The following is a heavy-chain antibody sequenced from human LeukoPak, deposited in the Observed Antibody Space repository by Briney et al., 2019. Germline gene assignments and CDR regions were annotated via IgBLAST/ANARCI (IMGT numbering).Heavy chain of an antibody. D-gene: IGHD3-22*01. J-gene: IGHJ3*02. V-gene: IGHV3-49*03. CDR1: GFTFGDYA. Sequence: PGGPLRLSCTASGFTFGDYAMGWFRQAPGKGLEWVGFIRSKAYGGTTEYAASVKGRFTISRDDSKSIAYLQMNSLKTEDTAVYYCTRAFSYYYDSSDAFDIWGQGTMVTVSS. CDR2: IRSKAYGGTT. CDR3: TRAFSYYYDSSDAFDI.